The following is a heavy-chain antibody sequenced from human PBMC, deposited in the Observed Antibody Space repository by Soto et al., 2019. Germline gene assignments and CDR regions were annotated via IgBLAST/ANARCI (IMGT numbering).Heavy chain of an antibody. Sequence: QVQLVQSGAEVKKPGASVKVSCKASGYTFTSYGISWVRQAPGQGLEWMGWISAYNGNTNYARKLQGRVTMTTDTXTXXAYMELRSLRSDDTAVYYCARDWYSSGWYIEYFQHWGQGTLVTVSS. CDR2: ISAYNGNT. J-gene: IGHJ1*01. V-gene: IGHV1-18*01. CDR3: ARDWYSSGWYIEYFQH. CDR1: GYTFTSYG. D-gene: IGHD6-19*01.